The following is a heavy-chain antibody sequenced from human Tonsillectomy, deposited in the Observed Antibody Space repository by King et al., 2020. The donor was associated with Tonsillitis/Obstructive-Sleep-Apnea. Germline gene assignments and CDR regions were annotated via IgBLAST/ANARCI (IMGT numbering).Heavy chain of an antibody. Sequence: VQLQQWGAGLLKPSETLSLTCAVYGGSFSGYYWSWIRQPPGKGLEWIGEINHSGSTNYNPSLKSRVTIAVDTSKNQFSLKLRSVTAADTAVYYCARENSSSWDIDYWGQGTLVTVSS. V-gene: IGHV4-34*01. CDR1: GGSFSGYY. J-gene: IGHJ4*02. CDR2: INHSGST. D-gene: IGHD6-13*01. CDR3: ARENSSSWDIDY.